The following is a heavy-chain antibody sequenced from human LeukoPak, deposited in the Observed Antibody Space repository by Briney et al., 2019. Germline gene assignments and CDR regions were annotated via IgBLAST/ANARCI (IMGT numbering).Heavy chain of an antibody. J-gene: IGHJ2*01. V-gene: IGHV1-69*04. CDR3: ARDLHTYYDFWSGYSDWYFDL. D-gene: IGHD3-3*01. Sequence: SVKVSCKASGGTFSSYAISWVRQAPGQGLEWMGRIIPILGIANYAQKFQGRVTITADKSTSTAYMELSSLRSEDTAVYYCARDLHTYYDFWSGYSDWYFDLWGRGTLVTVSS. CDR2: IIPILGIA. CDR1: GGTFSSYA.